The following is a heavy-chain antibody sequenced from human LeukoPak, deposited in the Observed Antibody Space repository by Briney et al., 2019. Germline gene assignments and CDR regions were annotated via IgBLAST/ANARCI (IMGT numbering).Heavy chain of an antibody. CDR2: IRSDATNK. CDR1: GFSFSNYG. V-gene: IGHV3-30*02. J-gene: IGHJ5*02. D-gene: IGHD5-24*01. Sequence: GGSLRLSCAASGFSFSNYGMHWVRQAPGKGLEWVAFIRSDATNKYYADPVRGRFTISRDNSRDTLYLQMNSLRGDDTAVYYCAKERDNYPNNWFDPWGQGTLVTVSS. CDR3: AKERDNYPNNWFDP.